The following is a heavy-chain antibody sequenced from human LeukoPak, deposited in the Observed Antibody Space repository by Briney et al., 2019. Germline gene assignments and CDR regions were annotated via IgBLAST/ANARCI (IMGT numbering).Heavy chain of an antibody. CDR3: AATAGYYGMDV. Sequence: ASVKVSCKASGFTFTSPAMQWVRQARGQRLEWIGWIVVGSGNTNYAQKFQERVTITRDMSTSTAYMELSSLRSEDTAVYYCAATAGYYGMDVWGQGTTVTVSS. D-gene: IGHD6-13*01. V-gene: IGHV1-58*02. CDR2: IVVGSGNT. CDR1: GFTFTSPA. J-gene: IGHJ6*02.